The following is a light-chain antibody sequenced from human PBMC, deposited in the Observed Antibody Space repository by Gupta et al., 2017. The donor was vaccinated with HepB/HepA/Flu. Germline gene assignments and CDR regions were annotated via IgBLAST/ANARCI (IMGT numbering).Light chain of an antibody. J-gene: IGKJ4*01. CDR1: QSVSSSY. CDR3: HEECSSPNT. V-gene: IGKV3-20*01. Sequence: VLTQSPGTLSLSPGETATLSCRASQSVSSSYLDWYQHKPGQTPRLLIYGGSRSAIGIRVRFSGSGTGLXFTLSIXRREPEDFAVYYCHEECSSPNTFGXGTKVEIK. CDR2: GGS.